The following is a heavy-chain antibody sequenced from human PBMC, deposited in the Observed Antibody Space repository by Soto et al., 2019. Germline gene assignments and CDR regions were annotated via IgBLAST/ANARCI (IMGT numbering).Heavy chain of an antibody. D-gene: IGHD3-10*01. J-gene: IGHJ4*02. V-gene: IGHV4-59*01. CDR2: IYYLGST. Sequence: SETLSLTCSVSGGSMSEYFWSWIRQSPGKGLEWIGYIYYLGSTDYNPSLKSRVTISVDTSKRQFSLRLTSVTAADTAVYYCARDGYDGSGSPYPAYWGPGTQVTAPQ. CDR1: GGSMSEYF. CDR3: ARDGYDGSGSPYPAY.